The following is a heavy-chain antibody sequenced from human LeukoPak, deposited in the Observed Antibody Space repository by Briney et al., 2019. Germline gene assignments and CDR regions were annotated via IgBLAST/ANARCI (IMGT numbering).Heavy chain of an antibody. CDR2: IYYSDST. J-gene: IGHJ5*02. CDR3: AFRNGRALS. CDR1: GGSINNYF. Sequence: SETLSLTCTVSGGSINNYFWSWIRQPPGKGLECIAYIYYSDSTNYKPSLKSRVTVSVDTSKNQFSLRLTSVTAADTAIYYCAFRNGRALSWGQGALVTVSS. D-gene: IGHD2-8*01. V-gene: IGHV4-59*08.